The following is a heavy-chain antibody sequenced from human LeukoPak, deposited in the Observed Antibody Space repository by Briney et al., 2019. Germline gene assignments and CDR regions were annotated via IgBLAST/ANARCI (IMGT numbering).Heavy chain of an antibody. Sequence: GGSLRPSCAASRFSVTSNYMSWVRQAPGHGLGWVLVMDSGGRTYYADSVEGRFTISRDSSKNTLYLQMNSLRAEDTAVYYCARKYYYDSSGSDAFDIWGQGTMVTVSS. CDR1: RFSVTSNY. V-gene: IGHV3-53*01. CDR2: MDSGGRT. D-gene: IGHD3-22*01. CDR3: ARKYYYDSSGSDAFDI. J-gene: IGHJ3*02.